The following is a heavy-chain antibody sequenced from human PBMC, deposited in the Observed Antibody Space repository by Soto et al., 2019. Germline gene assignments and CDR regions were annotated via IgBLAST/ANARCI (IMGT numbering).Heavy chain of an antibody. CDR3: TRSGHQNYFDY. Sequence: QVQLVESGGGVVQPGRSLRLSCAASGFTFSRYGMHLVRQAPGKGLEWVAVISYDGSNKYYADTVKGRFTISRDNSKNTLYVQMNSLRAEDTAVYYCTRSGHQNYFDYWGQGTLVTVSS. J-gene: IGHJ4*02. D-gene: IGHD2-15*01. V-gene: IGHV3-30*03. CDR2: ISYDGSNK. CDR1: GFTFSRYG.